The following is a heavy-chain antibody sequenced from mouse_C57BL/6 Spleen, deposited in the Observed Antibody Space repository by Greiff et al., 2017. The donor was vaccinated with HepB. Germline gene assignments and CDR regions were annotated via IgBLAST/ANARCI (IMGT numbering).Heavy chain of an antibody. J-gene: IGHJ4*01. V-gene: IGHV1-69*01. Sequence: QVQLQQPGAELVMPGASVKLSCKASGYTFTSYWMHWVKQRPGQGLEWIGEIDPSDSYTNYNQKFKGKSTLTVDKSSSTAYMQLSSLTSEDSAVYYCARRDVRYYAMDYWGQGTSVTVSS. CDR1: GYTFTSYW. CDR3: ARRDVRYYAMDY. CDR2: IDPSDSYT.